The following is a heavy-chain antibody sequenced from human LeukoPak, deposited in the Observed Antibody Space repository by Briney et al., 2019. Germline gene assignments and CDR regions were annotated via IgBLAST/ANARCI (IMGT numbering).Heavy chain of an antibody. V-gene: IGHV1-8*01. D-gene: IGHD3-10*01. J-gene: IGHJ6*03. Sequence: AVKGSCKASGYTFTSYHINWVRQATGQGREWMGWMNPNSGNTGHAQQFQGRVTMTRNTSISTTYMELSSMRSEDTAVYYCARLLVEWFGTLYYYYMAVWGKGTTVTISS. CDR3: ARLLVEWFGTLYYYYMAV. CDR2: MNPNSGNT. CDR1: GYTFTSYH.